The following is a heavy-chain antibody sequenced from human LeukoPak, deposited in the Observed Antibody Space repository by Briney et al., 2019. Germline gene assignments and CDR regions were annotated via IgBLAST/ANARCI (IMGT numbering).Heavy chain of an antibody. CDR2: IYYSGST. CDR1: GGSISSYY. J-gene: IGHJ5*02. D-gene: IGHD2-15*01. CDR3: ARGLRGGIYCSGGSCVRGWFDP. V-gene: IGHV4-59*08. Sequence: SETLSLACTVSGGSISSYYWSWIRQPPGKGLEWIGYIYYSGSTNYNPSLKSRVTISVDTSKNQFSLKLSSVTAADTAVYYCARGLRGGIYCSGGSCVRGWFDPWGQGTLVTVSS.